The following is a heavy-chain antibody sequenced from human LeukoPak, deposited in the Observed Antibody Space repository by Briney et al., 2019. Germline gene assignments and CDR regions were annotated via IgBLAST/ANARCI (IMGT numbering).Heavy chain of an antibody. V-gene: IGHV1-46*01. CDR1: GYTFTSYY. D-gene: IGHD4-23*01. CDR2: INPSGGST. J-gene: IGHJ3*02. Sequence: GASVKVSCKASGYTFTSYYMHWVRQAPGQGLEWMGIINPSGGSTSYAQKFQGRVTMTRDTSTSTVYMELSSLRSEDTAVYYCAGGRATMVVTPDDAFDIWGQGTMVTVSS. CDR3: AGGRATMVVTPDDAFDI.